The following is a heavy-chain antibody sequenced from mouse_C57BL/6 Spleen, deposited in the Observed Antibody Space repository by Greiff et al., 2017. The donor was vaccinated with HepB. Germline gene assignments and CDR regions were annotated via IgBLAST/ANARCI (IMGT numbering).Heavy chain of an antibody. Sequence: QVQLQQSGTELVKPGASVKLSCKASGYTFTSYWMHWVKQRPGQGLEWIGNINPSNGGTNYNEKFKSKATLTVDNSSSTAYMQLSSLTSEDSAVYYCARYDYDYDGAMDYWGQGTSVTVSS. CDR2: INPSNGGT. CDR1: GYTFTSYW. D-gene: IGHD2-4*01. V-gene: IGHV1-53*01. J-gene: IGHJ4*01. CDR3: ARYDYDYDGAMDY.